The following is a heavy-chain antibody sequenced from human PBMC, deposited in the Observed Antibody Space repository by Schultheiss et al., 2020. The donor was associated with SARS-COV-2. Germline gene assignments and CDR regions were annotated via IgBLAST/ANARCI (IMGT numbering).Heavy chain of an antibody. CDR2: IYYSGST. CDR3: ARRGYCSSTSCYPSYYYGMDV. V-gene: IGHV4-61*08. CDR1: GGSISSGGYY. D-gene: IGHD2-2*01. J-gene: IGHJ6*02. Sequence: SETLSLTCTVSGGSISSGGYYWSWIRQPPGKGLEWIGYIYYSGSTNYNPSLKSRVTISVDTSKNQFSLKLSSVTAADTAVYYCARRGYCSSTSCYPSYYYGMDVWGQGTTVTVSS.